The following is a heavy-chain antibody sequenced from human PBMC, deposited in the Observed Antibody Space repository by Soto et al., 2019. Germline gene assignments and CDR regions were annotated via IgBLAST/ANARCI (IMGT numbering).Heavy chain of an antibody. CDR2: IKSKTDGGTT. D-gene: IGHD5-12*01. J-gene: IGHJ4*02. V-gene: IGHV3-15*01. CDR1: GFTFSNAW. Sequence: EVQLVESGGGLVQPGGSLRLSCAASGFTFSNAWMSWVRQAPGKGLEWVGRIKSKTDGGTTDYAAPVKGRFTISRDDSKNTLYLQMNSLKTEDTAVYYCTTVDATFLDIVATTMDLYYFDYWGQGTLVTVSS. CDR3: TTVDATFLDIVATTMDLYYFDY.